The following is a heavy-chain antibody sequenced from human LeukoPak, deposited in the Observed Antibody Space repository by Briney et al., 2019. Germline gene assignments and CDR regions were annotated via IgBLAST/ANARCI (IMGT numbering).Heavy chain of an antibody. CDR3: AKGDNYYGSGSYYHYYYYYMDV. CDR2: ISGSGGST. CDR1: GFTFSSYA. Sequence: GGSLRLSCAASGFTFSSYAMSWVRQAPGKGLEWVSAISGSGGSTYYADSVKGRFTISRDNSKNTLYLQMNSLRAEDTAVYYCAKGDNYYGSGSYYHYYYYYMDVWGKGTTVTVSS. V-gene: IGHV3-23*01. D-gene: IGHD3-10*01. J-gene: IGHJ6*03.